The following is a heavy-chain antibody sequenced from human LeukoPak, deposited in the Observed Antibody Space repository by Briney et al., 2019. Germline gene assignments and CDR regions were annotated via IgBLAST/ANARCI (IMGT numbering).Heavy chain of an antibody. CDR2: IYYSGST. D-gene: IGHD5-12*01. J-gene: IGHJ4*02. Sequence: SETLSLTCTVSGGSISSYYWSWIRQPPGKGLEWIGYIYYSGSTNYNPSLKSRVTISVDTSKNQFSLKLSSVTAADTAVYYYARHDPRGYERGVDYWGQGTLVTVSS. V-gene: IGHV4-59*08. CDR1: GGSISSYY. CDR3: ARHDPRGYERGVDY.